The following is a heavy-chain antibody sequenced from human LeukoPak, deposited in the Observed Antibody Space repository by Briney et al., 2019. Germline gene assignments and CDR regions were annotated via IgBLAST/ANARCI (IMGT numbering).Heavy chain of an antibody. CDR1: GFIVSRYS. J-gene: IGHJ4*02. V-gene: IGHV3-48*01. Sequence: TGGSLRLSCAASGFIVSRYSMTWVRQAPGKGLECVSSISTSYSGIYYADSVKGRFTISRDNAKNSLYLQMDSLRADDTAVYYCARAYCSSITCFEWGQGTLVTVSS. CDR2: ISTSYSGI. D-gene: IGHD2-2*01. CDR3: ARAYCSSITCFE.